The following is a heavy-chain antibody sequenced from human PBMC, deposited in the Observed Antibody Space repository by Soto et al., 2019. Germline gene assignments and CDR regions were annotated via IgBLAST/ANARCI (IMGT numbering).Heavy chain of an antibody. CDR3: ARGRSPVLEWLLSNYYYYYMDV. J-gene: IGHJ6*03. CDR1: GGSFSGYY. CDR2: INHSGST. D-gene: IGHD3-3*01. Sequence: QVQLQQWGAGLLKPSETLSLTCAVYGGSFSGYYWSWIRQPPGKGLEWIGEINHSGSTNYNPSLKSRVTISVDTSKNQFSLKLSSVTAADTAVYYCARGRSPVLEWLLSNYYYYYMDVWGKGTTVTVSS. V-gene: IGHV4-34*01.